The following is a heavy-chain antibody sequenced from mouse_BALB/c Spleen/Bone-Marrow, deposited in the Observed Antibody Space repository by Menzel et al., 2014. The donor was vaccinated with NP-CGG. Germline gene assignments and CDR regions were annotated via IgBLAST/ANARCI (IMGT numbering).Heavy chain of an antibody. CDR1: EYEFPSHD. CDR2: LPSDGGSP. Sequence: VMLVASGGGLVPPGESLTLSCESNEYEFPSHDMSWVRTPPEKRLALVAALPSDGGSPSYPDTMERRFIISRDNTKKTLYLQMSSLRSEDTAVYYCAGQANWDWVAYGGQGTLVTV. CDR3: AGQANWDWVAY. J-gene: IGHJ3*01. D-gene: IGHD4-1*01. V-gene: IGHV5-2*01.